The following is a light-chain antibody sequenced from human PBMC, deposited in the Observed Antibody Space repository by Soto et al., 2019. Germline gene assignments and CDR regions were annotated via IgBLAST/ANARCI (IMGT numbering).Light chain of an antibody. Sequence: EIVLAQSPGTLSLSAGQRATLSCQASQSVTTSYLAWYQQKPGQAPRLLIYGASSRAAGIPDRFSGSGSGTEFTLTISSLQPEDFATYYCQQHGQWPITFGQGTRLEIK. CDR1: QSVTTSY. V-gene: IGKV3-20*01. CDR3: QQHGQWPIT. J-gene: IGKJ5*01. CDR2: GAS.